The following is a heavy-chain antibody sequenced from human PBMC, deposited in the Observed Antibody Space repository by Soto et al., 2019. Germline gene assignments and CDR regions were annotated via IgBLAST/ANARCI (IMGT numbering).Heavy chain of an antibody. CDR2: IGGSGVDT. J-gene: IGHJ6*03. V-gene: IGHV3-23*01. CDR1: VFTFSSYA. CDR3: AKSPFVRELPADYYYAYMDI. D-gene: IGHD1-7*01. Sequence: PGVSLRLSCSASVFTFSSYAMSGVLPSPVKGLDCFSAIGGSGVDTYYADSVKGRLTISRDNSKNTLYLQMISLRAEDTAVYYCAKSPFVRELPADYYYAYMDIWGKESTVTVSS.